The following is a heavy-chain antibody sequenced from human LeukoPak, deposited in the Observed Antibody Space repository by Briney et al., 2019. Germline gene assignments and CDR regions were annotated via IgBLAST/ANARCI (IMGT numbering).Heavy chain of an antibody. D-gene: IGHD3-22*01. CDR3: ARGARHVTYYDSSGYYYDYFDY. CDR1: GYTFTGYY. J-gene: IGHJ4*02. V-gene: IGHV1-2*02. Sequence: ASVKVSCKASGYTFTGYYMHWVRQAPGQGLEWMGWINPNSGGTNYAQKFQGRVTMTRDTSISTAYMELSRLRSDDTAVYYCARGARHVTYYDSSGYYYDYFDYWGQGTLVTVSS. CDR2: INPNSGGT.